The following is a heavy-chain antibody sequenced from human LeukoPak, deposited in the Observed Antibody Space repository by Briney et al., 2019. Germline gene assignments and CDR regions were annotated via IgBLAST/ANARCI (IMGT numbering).Heavy chain of an antibody. V-gene: IGHV4-59*01. J-gene: IGHJ3*02. CDR2: IYYSGST. CDR1: GGSISSYY. Sequence: SETLSLTCTVSGGSISSYYWSWIRQPPGKGLEWIGYIYYSGSTNYNPSLKSRVTISVDTSKSQFSLKLSSVTAADTAVYYCARDHGEMGAFDIRGQGTMVTVSS. D-gene: IGHD7-27*01. CDR3: ARDHGEMGAFDI.